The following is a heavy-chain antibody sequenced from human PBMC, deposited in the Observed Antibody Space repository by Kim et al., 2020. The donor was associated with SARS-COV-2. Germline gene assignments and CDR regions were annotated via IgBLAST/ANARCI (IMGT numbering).Heavy chain of an antibody. Sequence: SVKVSCKASGGTFSSYAISWVRQAPGQGLEWMGGIIPIFGTANYAQKFQGRVTITADESTSTAYMELSSLRSEDTAVYYCARPSRYCSGGSCSPAGYYYYGMDVWGQGTTVTVSS. CDR1: GGTFSSYA. J-gene: IGHJ6*02. CDR2: IIPIFGTA. CDR3: ARPSRYCSGGSCSPAGYYYYGMDV. D-gene: IGHD2-15*01. V-gene: IGHV1-69*13.